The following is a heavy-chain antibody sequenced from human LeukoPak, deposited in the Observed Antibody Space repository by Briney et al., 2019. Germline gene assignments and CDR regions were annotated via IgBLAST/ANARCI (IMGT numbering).Heavy chain of an antibody. CDR2: ISGDGGST. V-gene: IGHV3-43*02. J-gene: IGHJ4*02. CDR1: GFTFDDYA. Sequence: PGGSLRLSCTASGFTFDDYAMSWVRQAPGKGLEWVSLISGDGGSTYYADSVKGRFTISRDNSKNTLYLQMNSLRAEDTAVYYCASGNTLLSDWGQGTLVTVSS. D-gene: IGHD1-14*01. CDR3: ASGNTLLSD.